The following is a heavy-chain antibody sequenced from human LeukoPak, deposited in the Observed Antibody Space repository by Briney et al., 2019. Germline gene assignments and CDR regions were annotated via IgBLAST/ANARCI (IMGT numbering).Heavy chain of an antibody. Sequence: GGSLRLSCTASGFTFSTYGMQWVRQAPVKGLEWVAFIRYDGSNKYYADSVKGRFTISRDNSKNTLYLQMNSLRAEDTAVYYCAKDHIVVVPAALDYWGQGTLVTISS. CDR2: IRYDGSNK. D-gene: IGHD2-2*01. CDR1: GFTFSTYG. CDR3: AKDHIVVVPAALDY. V-gene: IGHV3-30*02. J-gene: IGHJ4*02.